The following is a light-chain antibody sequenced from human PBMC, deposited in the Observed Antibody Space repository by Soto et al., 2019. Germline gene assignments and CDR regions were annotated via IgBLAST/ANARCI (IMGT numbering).Light chain of an antibody. CDR3: QRYNDWSRA. V-gene: IGKV3D-15*01. CDR2: GAA. J-gene: IGKJ5*01. CDR1: QSVSSN. Sequence: EIVMTQSPATLSVSPGERATLSCRASQSVSSNLAWYQQKPGQAPRLLIYGAAIRATGIPARFSGSGSGTEFTLTISSLQSEDFAVYYCQRYNDWSRAFGQGTRLEI.